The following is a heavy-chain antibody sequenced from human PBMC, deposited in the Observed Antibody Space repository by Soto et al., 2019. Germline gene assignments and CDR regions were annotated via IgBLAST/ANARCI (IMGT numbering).Heavy chain of an antibody. V-gene: IGHV4-4*02. CDR3: ARSKAHVVGELLFGFDY. J-gene: IGHJ4*02. CDR2: IYHSGST. Sequence: PSETLSLTCAVSGGSISSSNWWSWVRQPPGKGLEWIGEIYHSGSTNYNPSLKSRVTISVDKSKNQFSLKLSSVTAADTAVYYCARSKAHVVGELLFGFDYWGQGTLVTVSS. D-gene: IGHD3-10*01. CDR1: GGSISSSNW.